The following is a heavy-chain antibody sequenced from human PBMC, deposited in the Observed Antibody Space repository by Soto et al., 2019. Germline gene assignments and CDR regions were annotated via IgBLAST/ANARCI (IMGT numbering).Heavy chain of an antibody. CDR2: IYYSGST. Sequence: SETLSLTCTVSGGSISSSSYYWGWIRQPPGKGLEWIGSIYYSGSTYYNPSLKSRVTISVDTSKNQFSLKLSSVTAADTAVYYCARQRRYYDFWSGYANWGYYGMDVWGPGTTVTVS. V-gene: IGHV4-39*01. CDR1: GGSISSSSYY. D-gene: IGHD3-3*01. CDR3: ARQRRYYDFWSGYANWGYYGMDV. J-gene: IGHJ6*02.